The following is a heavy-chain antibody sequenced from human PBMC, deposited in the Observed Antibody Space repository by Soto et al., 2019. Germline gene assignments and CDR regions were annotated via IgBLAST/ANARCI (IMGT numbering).Heavy chain of an antibody. Sequence: AGSLRLSCAASGFKFSNYAMSWVRQAPGKGLEWVSLISATGGGTYYADSVKGRFTISRDNSHNTLYLQVHSLTAEDTAVYYCAKDRRAGGNSAFYFDFWGQGAQVTVSS. V-gene: IGHV3-23*01. CDR2: ISATGGGT. CDR1: GFKFSNYA. J-gene: IGHJ4*02. CDR3: AKDRRAGGNSAFYFDF. D-gene: IGHD3-16*01.